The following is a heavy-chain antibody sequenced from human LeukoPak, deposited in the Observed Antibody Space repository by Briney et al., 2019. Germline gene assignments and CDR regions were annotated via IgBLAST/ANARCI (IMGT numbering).Heavy chain of an antibody. CDR1: GGTFSSYA. Sequence: ASVKVSCKASGGTFSSYAISWVRQAPGQGLEWMGRIIPILGIANYAQKFQGRVTITADKSTSTAYMELSSLRSEDTAVYYCASWGISDYHCMDVWGQGTTVTVSS. D-gene: IGHD3-16*01. J-gene: IGHJ6*02. V-gene: IGHV1-69*04. CDR3: ASWGISDYHCMDV. CDR2: IIPILGIA.